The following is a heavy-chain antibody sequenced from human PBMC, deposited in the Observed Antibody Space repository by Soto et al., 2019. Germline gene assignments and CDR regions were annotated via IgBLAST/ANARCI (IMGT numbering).Heavy chain of an antibody. D-gene: IGHD5-12*01. J-gene: IGHJ4*02. Sequence: PSETLSLTCTVSGGSISSGGYYWSWIRQHPGKGLEWIGYIYYSGSTYYNPSLKSRVTISVDTSKNQFSLKLSSVTAADTAVYYCARWRNNGYNYEVPVSFDYWGQGTLVTVSS. CDR3: ARWRNNGYNYEVPVSFDY. CDR2: IYYSGST. CDR1: GGSISSGGYY. V-gene: IGHV4-31*03.